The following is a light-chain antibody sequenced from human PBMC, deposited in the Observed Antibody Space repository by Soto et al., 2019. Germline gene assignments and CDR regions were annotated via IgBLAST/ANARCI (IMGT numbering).Light chain of an antibody. V-gene: IGLV2-14*01. CDR1: SSDVGDYNY. Sequence: QSALTQPASVSGSPGQSITISCTGTSSDVGDYNYVSWYQQHPGKAPKLVIYDVSNRPSGISNRFSGSKSGNTASLTISGLQAEDEADYWCSSYTSSSTLVFGTGTKLTVL. J-gene: IGLJ1*01. CDR3: SSYTSSSTLV. CDR2: DVS.